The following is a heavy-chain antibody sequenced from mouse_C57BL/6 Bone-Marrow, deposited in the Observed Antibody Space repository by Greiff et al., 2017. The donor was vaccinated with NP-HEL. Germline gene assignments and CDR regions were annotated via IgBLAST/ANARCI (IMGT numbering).Heavy chain of an antibody. CDR2: IWSGGST. J-gene: IGHJ1*03. V-gene: IGHV2-4*01. Sequence: VQLVESGPGLVQPSQSLSITCTVSGFSLTSYGVHWVRQPPGQGLEWLGVIWSGGSTDYNAAFISRLSISKDNSKSQVFFKMNSLQADDTAIYYCAKMRDMITTRYFDVWGTGTTVTVSS. CDR1: GFSLTSYG. CDR3: AKMRDMITTRYFDV. D-gene: IGHD2-4*01.